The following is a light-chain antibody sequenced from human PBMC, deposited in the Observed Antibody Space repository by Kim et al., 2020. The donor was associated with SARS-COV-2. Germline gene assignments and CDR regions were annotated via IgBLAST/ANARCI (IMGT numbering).Light chain of an antibody. J-gene: IGKJ1*01. CDR3: KRYNGAPWT. CDR1: QNIANS. Sequence: GDRFSIYTRASQNIANSLAWNQQNPGKVPKVLIYAASTLQSEVPSRFSGGGSGPKFTPTTGTLQTEEVPTYCCKRYNGAPWTVGPGPKGDIK. CDR2: AAS. V-gene: IGKV1-27*01.